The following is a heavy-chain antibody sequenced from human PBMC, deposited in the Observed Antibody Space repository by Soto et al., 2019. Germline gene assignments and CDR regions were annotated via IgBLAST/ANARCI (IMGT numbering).Heavy chain of an antibody. D-gene: IGHD3-10*01. CDR3: ARDLEFRDGNISHLDY. CDR1: GGTFTTHA. Sequence: QVQLLQSGAELKKPGSSVKVSCKASGGTFTTHAFNWVRQAPGQGLEWVGGIIPIFGTPNYAQKFQGRVTITADGSTSTVYMELSSLTSEDTAVYYCARDLEFRDGNISHLDYWGQGTLVTVSS. CDR2: IIPIFGTP. J-gene: IGHJ4*02. V-gene: IGHV1-69*01.